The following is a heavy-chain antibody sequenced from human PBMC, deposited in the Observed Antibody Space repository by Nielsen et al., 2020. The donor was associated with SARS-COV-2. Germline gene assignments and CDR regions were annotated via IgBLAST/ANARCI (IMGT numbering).Heavy chain of an antibody. J-gene: IGHJ4*02. CDR2: ISGSGDRT. Sequence: GESLKISCTASGFTFSNSAMSWVRQTSGKGLEWVSSISGSGDRTDYADSVKGRVTISRDNSKNTLHLQMNSLRAEDTALYFCAKDFHGSVADFFGNWGQGTLATVST. V-gene: IGHV3-23*01. D-gene: IGHD2-2*03. CDR3: AKDFHGSVADFFGN. CDR1: GFTFSNSA.